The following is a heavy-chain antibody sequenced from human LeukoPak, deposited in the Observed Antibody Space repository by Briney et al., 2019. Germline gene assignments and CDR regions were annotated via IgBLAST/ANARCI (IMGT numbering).Heavy chain of an antibody. CDR3: ARDQGLTAPPPYGLDV. Sequence: SVKVSCKTSGGTFSSSAITWVRQAPGQGPEWMGRIIPVLNITTYAQKFQGSVTITADTSTSTVYMELSSLRSEETAVYYCARDQGLTAPPPYGLDVWGQGTTVIVSS. V-gene: IGHV1-69*04. D-gene: IGHD5-18*01. CDR1: GGTFSSSA. J-gene: IGHJ6*02. CDR2: IIPVLNIT.